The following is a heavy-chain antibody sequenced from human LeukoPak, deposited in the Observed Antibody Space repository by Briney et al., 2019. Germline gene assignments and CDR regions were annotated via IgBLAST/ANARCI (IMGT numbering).Heavy chain of an antibody. Sequence: SETLSLTCTVSGASISSASYYWAWIRQPPGKGLEWIASMHYTGSTYFNPSLKSRVTISVDTSKNQFSLNLNSVTAADTAVYYCARDPRQGGDFWSATNWFDPWGPGTLVSVSS. CDR3: ARDPRQGGDFWSATNWFDP. CDR2: MHYTGST. J-gene: IGHJ5*02. CDR1: GASISSASYY. V-gene: IGHV4-39*07. D-gene: IGHD3-3*01.